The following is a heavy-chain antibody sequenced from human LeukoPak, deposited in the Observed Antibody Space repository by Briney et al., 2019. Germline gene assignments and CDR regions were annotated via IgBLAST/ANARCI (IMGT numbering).Heavy chain of an antibody. CDR2: INHSGST. D-gene: IGHD1-14*01. Sequence: SKTLSLTCAVYGGSFSGYYWSWIRQPPGKGLEWIGEINHSGSTNYNPSLKSRVTISVDTSKNQFSLKLSSVTAADTAVYYCARGLLPPRFDYWGQGTLVTVSS. V-gene: IGHV4-34*01. CDR1: GGSFSGYY. CDR3: ARGLLPPRFDY. J-gene: IGHJ4*02.